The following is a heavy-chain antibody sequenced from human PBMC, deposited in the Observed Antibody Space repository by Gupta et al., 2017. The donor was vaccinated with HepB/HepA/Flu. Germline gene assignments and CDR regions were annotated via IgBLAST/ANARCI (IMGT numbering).Heavy chain of an antibody. V-gene: IGHV3-30*04. CDR2: ISNDGSYK. CDR1: GFTFGAYG. CDR3: ARVLSKYSSSLGRDV. J-gene: IGHJ6*02. Sequence: GASGGGVVQPGGSLRLSCAASGFTFGAYGLHWVRQAPGKGLEWVAFISNDGSYKYLTNSVKGRFTISRDNSKNTMSLKMNSLRGEDTALYYGARVLSKYSSSLGRDVWGQGTAVTGSS. D-gene: IGHD2-2*01.